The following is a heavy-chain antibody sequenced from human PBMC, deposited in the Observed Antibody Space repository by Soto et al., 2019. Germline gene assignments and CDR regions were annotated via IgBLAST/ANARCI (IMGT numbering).Heavy chain of an antibody. V-gene: IGHV1-69*13. D-gene: IGHD2-2*01. CDR1: GGTFSSYA. CDR3: ARLTYCSSTSCYDAGFDY. Sequence: SVEVSCKASGGTFSSYAISWVRQAPGQGLEWMGGIIPIFGTANYAQKFQGRVTITADESTSTAYMELSSLRSEDTAVYYCARLTYCSSTSCYDAGFDYWGQGTLVTVSS. CDR2: IIPIFGTA. J-gene: IGHJ4*02.